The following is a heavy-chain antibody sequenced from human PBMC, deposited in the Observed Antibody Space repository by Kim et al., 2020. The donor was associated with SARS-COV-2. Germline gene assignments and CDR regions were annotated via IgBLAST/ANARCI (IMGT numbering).Heavy chain of an antibody. Sequence: SETLSLTCTVSGGSVSSCSYFWSWLRQPPGQGLVWIGNIYYSGNTNYNSSLKGRVTMSVDTSKNQFSLKMRSVTAADTAVYYCARALNAFWSGYPYYFDYWGQGTLVTVSS. CDR3: ARALNAFWSGYPYYFDY. J-gene: IGHJ4*02. D-gene: IGHD3-3*01. CDR2: IYYSGNT. CDR1: GGSVSSCSYF. V-gene: IGHV4-61*01.